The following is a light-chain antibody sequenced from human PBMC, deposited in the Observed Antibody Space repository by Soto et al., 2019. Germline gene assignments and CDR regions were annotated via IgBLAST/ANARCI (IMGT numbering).Light chain of an antibody. J-gene: IGLJ1*01. V-gene: IGLV2-11*01. CDR1: SSDVGNYNF. CDR2: DVS. Sequence: QSALTQPRSESGSPGQSVTISCTGTSSDVGNYNFVSWYQQHPGKAPKLMIYDVSERPSGVPDRFSASKSGNTASLTISGLQADDDAAYYCGSYAGGSTSGFGPVTNVTVL. CDR3: GSYAGGSTSG.